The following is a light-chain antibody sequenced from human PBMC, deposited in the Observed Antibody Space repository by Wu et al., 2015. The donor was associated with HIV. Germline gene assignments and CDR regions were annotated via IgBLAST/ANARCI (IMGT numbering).Light chain of an antibody. J-gene: IGKJ2*01. CDR3: QHYGSSPPYT. CDR2: GVS. Sequence: EIVMTQSPATLSVSPGERATLSCRASQSVSSNLAWYQQKPGQAPRLLIYGVSSRATGIPDRFSGSGSGTDFTLTISRLEPEDFAVYYCQHYGSSPPYTFGQGTKLEIK. CDR1: QSVSSN. V-gene: IGKV3-20*01.